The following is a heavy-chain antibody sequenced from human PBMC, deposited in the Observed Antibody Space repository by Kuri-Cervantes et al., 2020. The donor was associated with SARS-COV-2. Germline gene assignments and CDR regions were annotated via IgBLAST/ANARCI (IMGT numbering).Heavy chain of an antibody. CDR1: GYSFTSDW. V-gene: IGHV5-51*01. Sequence: GGSLRLSWKGFGYSFTSDWIGWVRQMPGKGLEWMGIIYPGDSDTRYSPSFQGQVTISADKSISTAYLQWSCLKASGTAMYYWARHEYSSDWSRPYYYYGMDGWGQGTTVTVSS. D-gene: IGHD6-19*01. J-gene: IGHJ6*02. CDR3: ARHEYSSDWSRPYYYYGMDG. CDR2: IYPGDSDT.